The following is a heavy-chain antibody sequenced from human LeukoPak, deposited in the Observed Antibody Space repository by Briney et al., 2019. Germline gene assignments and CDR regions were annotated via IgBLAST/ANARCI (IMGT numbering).Heavy chain of an antibody. Sequence: GGSLRLSCAASGFTFSSYSMNWVRQAPGKGLEWVSYISSSSSTIYYADSVKGRFTISRDNAKNSLYLQMNSLRAEDTAVYYCARDRGGFWSGYYRSVWGQGTTVTVSS. CDR3: ARDRGGFWSGYYRSV. CDR2: ISSSSSTI. J-gene: IGHJ6*02. D-gene: IGHD3-3*01. CDR1: GFTFSSYS. V-gene: IGHV3-48*01.